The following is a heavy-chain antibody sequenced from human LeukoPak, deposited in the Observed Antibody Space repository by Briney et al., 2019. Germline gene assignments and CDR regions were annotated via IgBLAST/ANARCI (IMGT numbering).Heavy chain of an antibody. CDR2: IHNDGST. D-gene: IGHD3-3*02. J-gene: IGHJ4*02. Sequence: GGSLRLSCAASGFIVSSNYMTWVRQAPGEGLEWVSVIHNDGSTYYTDSVKGRFTISRDNSKNTSYLQMNSLRVEDTAVYYCAALARDYWGQGTLVTVSS. V-gene: IGHV3-53*01. CDR1: GFIVSSNY. CDR3: AALARDY.